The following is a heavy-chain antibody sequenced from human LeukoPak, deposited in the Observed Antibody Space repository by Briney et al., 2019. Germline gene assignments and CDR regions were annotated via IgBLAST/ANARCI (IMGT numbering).Heavy chain of an antibody. Sequence: SETLSLTWPVSGGSITSGGSYWSWIRQHPGRGLEWIGYINYSRSTNYNPSLKSRVILSVDTSKNQFSLKMNSVTAADTAVYYCARGPRGGAFDIWGQGTGVTVSP. CDR1: GGSITSGGSY. CDR3: ARGPRGGAFDI. J-gene: IGHJ3*02. D-gene: IGHD1-14*01. V-gene: IGHV4-31*02. CDR2: INYSRST.